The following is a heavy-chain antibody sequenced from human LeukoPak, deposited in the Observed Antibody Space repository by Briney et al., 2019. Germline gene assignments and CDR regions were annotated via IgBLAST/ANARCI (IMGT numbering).Heavy chain of an antibody. CDR3: ARTYRYNPEY. Sequence: PSETLSLTCAVSGGSISSSSNYWGWIRQPPGKGLDWIGMMYFGGSTYYNPSLKSRVTISVDTSKNQFSLKLSSVTPADTAVYYCARTYRYNPEYWGQGTLVTVFS. J-gene: IGHJ4*02. D-gene: IGHD5-18*01. CDR2: MYFGGST. CDR1: GGSISSSSNY. V-gene: IGHV4-39*01.